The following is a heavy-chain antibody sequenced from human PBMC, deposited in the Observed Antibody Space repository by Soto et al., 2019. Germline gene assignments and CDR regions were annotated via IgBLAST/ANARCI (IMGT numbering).Heavy chain of an antibody. J-gene: IGHJ3*02. D-gene: IGHD1-26*01. CDR1: GFTFSNAW. CDR3: TTYIVGATTAFDI. CDR2: IKSKTDGGTT. V-gene: IGHV3-15*01. Sequence: GGSLRLSCAASGFTFSNAWMSWVRQAPGKGLEWVGRIKSKTDGGTTDYAAPVKGRFTISRDDSKNTLYLQMNSLKTEDTAVYYCTTYIVGATTAFDIWGQGTMVTVSS.